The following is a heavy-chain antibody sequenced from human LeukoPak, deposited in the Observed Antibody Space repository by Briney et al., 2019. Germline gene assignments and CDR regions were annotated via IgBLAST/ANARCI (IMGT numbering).Heavy chain of an antibody. CDR1: GGTFSSYA. Sequence: ASVKVSCKASGGTFSSYAISWVRQAPGQGLEWMGGIIPIFGTANYAQKFQGRVTITANDSTSTAYLELSSLRSEDTAVYYCSRGEVVTYFDYWGQGTLVTVSS. D-gene: IGHD4-23*01. J-gene: IGHJ4*02. CDR3: SRGEVVTYFDY. CDR2: IIPIFGTA. V-gene: IGHV1-69*13.